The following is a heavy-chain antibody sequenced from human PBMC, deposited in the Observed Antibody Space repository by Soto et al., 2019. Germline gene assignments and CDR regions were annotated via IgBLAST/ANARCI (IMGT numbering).Heavy chain of an antibody. Sequence: QVQLVESGGGVVQPGRSLRLSCAASGFTFSSYGMHWVRQAPGKGLEWVAVISYDGSNKYYADSVKGRFTISRDNSKNTLYLQMNSLRAEDTAVYYCAKDLEWELLGGTGSGAFDIWGQGTMVTVSS. CDR2: ISYDGSNK. J-gene: IGHJ3*02. D-gene: IGHD1-26*01. CDR3: AKDLEWELLGGTGSGAFDI. CDR1: GFTFSSYG. V-gene: IGHV3-30*18.